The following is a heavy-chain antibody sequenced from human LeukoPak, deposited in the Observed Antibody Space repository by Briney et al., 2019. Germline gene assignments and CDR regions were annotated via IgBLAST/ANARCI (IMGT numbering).Heavy chain of an antibody. D-gene: IGHD5-12*01. Sequence: GSLRLSCAASGFTVGSNYMSWVRQAPGKGLEWIGEINHSGSTNYNPSLKSRVTISVDTSKNQFSLKLSSVTAADTAVYYCARGPRWLQTNIPLDYWGQGTLVTVSS. CDR2: INHSGST. CDR3: ARGPRWLQTNIPLDY. CDR1: GFTVGSNY. J-gene: IGHJ4*02. V-gene: IGHV4-34*01.